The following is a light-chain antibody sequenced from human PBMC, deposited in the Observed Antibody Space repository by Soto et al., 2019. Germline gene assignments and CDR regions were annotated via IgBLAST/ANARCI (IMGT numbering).Light chain of an antibody. J-gene: IGKJ1*01. Sequence: DIQMTQSPSSLSASVGDRVTITCRASQGITNYLAWYQQKPGKAPKLLIYDASTSQSGVPSRFTGSGSGTDFTLTINSLQPEDVATYYCQKFNGAPWTFGQGTKVEIK. CDR1: QGITNY. V-gene: IGKV1-27*01. CDR2: DAS. CDR3: QKFNGAPWT.